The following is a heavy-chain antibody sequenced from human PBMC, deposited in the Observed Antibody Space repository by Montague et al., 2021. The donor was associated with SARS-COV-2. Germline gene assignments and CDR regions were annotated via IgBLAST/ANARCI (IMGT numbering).Heavy chain of an antibody. CDR3: ARTPTRPLSLDS. J-gene: IGHJ4*02. CDR2: VTTRRTT. Sequence: SETLSLTCAVSGGSISCFSWIWARQPAGKGLGWICRVTTRRTTNYSHSLRSRGTMSVDTSTNQFSLNLNSGTAADAAMSDCARTPTRPLSLDSWGQGTLVTVSS. D-gene: IGHD6-6*01. V-gene: IGHV4-4*07. CDR1: GGSISCFS.